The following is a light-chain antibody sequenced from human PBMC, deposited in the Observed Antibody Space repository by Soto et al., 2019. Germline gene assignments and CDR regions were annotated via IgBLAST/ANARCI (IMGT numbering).Light chain of an antibody. Sequence: EIVLTQSPATLSLSPGERAILSCRASQSVSRYLAWYQQKPGQAPRLLIYDASHRATGIPARFSGSGSGTDFTLTISSLEPEDFAVYYCQQRDIWPLIFGGGTKVEIK. J-gene: IGKJ4*01. CDR2: DAS. CDR3: QQRDIWPLI. V-gene: IGKV3-11*01. CDR1: QSVSRY.